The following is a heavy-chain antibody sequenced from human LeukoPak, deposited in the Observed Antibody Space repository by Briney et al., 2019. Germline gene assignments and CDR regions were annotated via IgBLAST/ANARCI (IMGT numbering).Heavy chain of an antibody. V-gene: IGHV3-7*03. CDR3: VRDGYNQNRFDF. Sequence: PGGSLRLSCAASGFNFGNHWMDWVRQAPGQGLEWVANIKEDGTLAYYADSVRGRFSISGDNTRNSLFLQMNGLRAEDTAVYFCVRDGYNQNRFDFWGQGTLITVSS. J-gene: IGHJ4*02. D-gene: IGHD1-14*01. CDR1: GFNFGNHW. CDR2: IKEDGTLA.